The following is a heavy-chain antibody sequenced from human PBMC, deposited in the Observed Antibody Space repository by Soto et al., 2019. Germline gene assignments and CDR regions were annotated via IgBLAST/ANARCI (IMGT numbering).Heavy chain of an antibody. CDR3: ARADTAQGGSYVGYYYGMDV. CDR1: GFTFSSYA. D-gene: IGHD1-26*01. V-gene: IGHV3-30-3*01. CDR2: ISYDGSNK. Sequence: GGSLRLSCAASGFTFSSYAMHWVRQAPGKGLEWVAVISYDGSNKYYADSVKGRFTISRDNSKNTLYLQMNRLRAEDTAVYYCARADTAQGGSYVGYYYGMDVWGQGTTVTVSS. J-gene: IGHJ6*02.